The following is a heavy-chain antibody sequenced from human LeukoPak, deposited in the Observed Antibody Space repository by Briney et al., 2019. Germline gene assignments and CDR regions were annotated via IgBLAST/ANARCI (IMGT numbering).Heavy chain of an antibody. V-gene: IGHV1-69*13. CDR1: GYTFTSYG. CDR2: IIPIFGTA. D-gene: IGHD3-22*01. J-gene: IGHJ6*02. Sequence: GASVKVSCKASGYTFTSYGISWVRQAPGQGLEWMGGIIPIFGTANYAQKFQGRVTITADESTSTAYMELSSLRSEDTAVYYCARGRRGDGYVYYYYYGMDVWGQGTTVTVSS. CDR3: ARGRRGDGYVYYYYYGMDV.